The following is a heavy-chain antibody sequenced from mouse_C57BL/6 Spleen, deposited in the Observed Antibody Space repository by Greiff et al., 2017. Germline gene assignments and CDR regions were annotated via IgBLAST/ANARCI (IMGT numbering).Heavy chain of an antibody. D-gene: IGHD2-4*01. J-gene: IGHJ3*01. CDR1: GYTFTSYC. Sequence: VQLQQSGAELVRPGTSVKLSCKASGYTFTSYCMHWVKQRPGQGLEWIGVIDPSDSYTKYNQKFKGKATLTVDTSSSTAYMQLSSLTSEDSAVYNCARRGYDYDWFAYWGQGTLVTVSA. CDR2: IDPSDSYT. V-gene: IGHV1-59*01. CDR3: ARRGYDYDWFAY.